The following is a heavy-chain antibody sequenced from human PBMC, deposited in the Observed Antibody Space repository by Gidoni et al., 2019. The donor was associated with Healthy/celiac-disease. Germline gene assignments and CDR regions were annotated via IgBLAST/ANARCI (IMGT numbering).Heavy chain of an antibody. D-gene: IGHD2-8*01. Sequence: EVQLVESGGGLVQPGGSLRLSCAASGFTFSSYSMNWVRQAPGKGLEWVSYISSSSSTIYYADSVKGRFTISRDNAKNSLYLQMNSLRAEDTAVYYCARVIDCTNGVCYTGGGFFYYYYGMDVWGQGTTVTVSS. V-gene: IGHV3-48*01. CDR3: ARVIDCTNGVCYTGGGFFYYYYGMDV. CDR2: ISSSSSTI. J-gene: IGHJ6*02. CDR1: GFTFSSYS.